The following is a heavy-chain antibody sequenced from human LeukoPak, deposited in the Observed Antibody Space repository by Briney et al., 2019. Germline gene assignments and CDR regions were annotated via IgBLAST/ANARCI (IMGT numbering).Heavy chain of an antibody. CDR3: ARVGYDYVWGSYRPDY. CDR2: MNPNSGNT. CDR1: GYTFTSHD. J-gene: IGHJ4*02. V-gene: IGHV1-8*01. Sequence: ASVKVSCKASGYTFTSHDINWVRQATGQGLEWMGRMNPNSGNTGYAQKFQGRVTMTRNTSISTAYMELSSLRSEDTAVYYCARVGYDYVWGSYRPDYWGQGTLVTVSS. D-gene: IGHD3-16*02.